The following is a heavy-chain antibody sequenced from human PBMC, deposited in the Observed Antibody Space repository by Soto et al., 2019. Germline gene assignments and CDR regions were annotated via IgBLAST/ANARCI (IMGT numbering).Heavy chain of an antibody. CDR2: IYHSGST. Sequence: SGTLSLTCAVPGFSIRSSNWWSWVRQPPGKGLEWIGEIYHSGSTNYNPSLKSRVTISVDKSKNQFSLKLSSVTAADTAVYYCASVRGGYYYAMDVWGQGTTVT. D-gene: IGHD3-10*02. CDR1: GFSIRSSNW. CDR3: ASVRGGYYYAMDV. V-gene: IGHV4-4*02. J-gene: IGHJ6*02.